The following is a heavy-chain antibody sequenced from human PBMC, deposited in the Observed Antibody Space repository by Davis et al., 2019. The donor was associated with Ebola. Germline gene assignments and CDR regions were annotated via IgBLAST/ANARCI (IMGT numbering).Heavy chain of an antibody. CDR3: ARERVLRFLEWLFEGPFDI. CDR2: INPSGGST. J-gene: IGHJ3*02. CDR1: GYTFTGYY. D-gene: IGHD3-3*01. V-gene: IGHV1-46*01. Sequence: ASVKVSCKASGYTFTGYYIHWVRQAPGQGLEWMGIINPSGGSTNYAQKFQGRVSMTRDTSTSTVYMELSSLRSEDTAVYYCARERVLRFLEWLFEGPFDIWGQGTMVTVSS.